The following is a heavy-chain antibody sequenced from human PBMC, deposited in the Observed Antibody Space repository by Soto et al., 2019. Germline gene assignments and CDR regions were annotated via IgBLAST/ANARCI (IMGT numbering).Heavy chain of an antibody. J-gene: IGHJ6*02. Sequence: SETLSLTCAVSGYSISSGYYWGWIRQPPGKGLEWIGSIYHSGSTYYNPSLKSRVTISVDTSKNQFSLKLSSVTAADTAVYYCARERGYCSGGSCYSSYYGMDVWGQGTTVTVS. CDR3: ARERGYCSGGSCYSSYYGMDV. CDR1: GYSISSGYY. D-gene: IGHD2-15*01. CDR2: IYHSGST. V-gene: IGHV4-38-2*02.